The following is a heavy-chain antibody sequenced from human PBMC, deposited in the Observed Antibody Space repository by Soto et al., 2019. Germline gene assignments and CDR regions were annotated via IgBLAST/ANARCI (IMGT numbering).Heavy chain of an antibody. Sequence: ASVKVSCKASGYTFTSYGISWVRQAPGQGLEWMGWISAYNGNTNYAQKLQGRVTMTTDTSTSTAYMELRSLRSDDTAVYYCARRLVYCSGGSCYGSPRYYYGMDVWGQGNPGHRLL. J-gene: IGHJ6*02. V-gene: IGHV1-18*01. CDR3: ARRLVYCSGGSCYGSPRYYYGMDV. CDR2: ISAYNGNT. D-gene: IGHD2-15*01. CDR1: GYTFTSYG.